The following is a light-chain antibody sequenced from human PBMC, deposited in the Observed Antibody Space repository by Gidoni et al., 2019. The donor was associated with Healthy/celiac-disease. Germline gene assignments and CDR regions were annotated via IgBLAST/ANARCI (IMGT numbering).Light chain of an antibody. Sequence: EMTQPPSLLVSPGQTASITCAGDKLGDKYAFWYQQNPGHSPVLVIYQDSQRPSGITERFSGSNAGNTATLAISGTQAMDEADYYCQAWDSSTSGVFGGGTKLTVL. CDR2: QDS. CDR3: QAWDSSTSGV. V-gene: IGLV3-1*01. CDR1: KLGDKY. J-gene: IGLJ2*01.